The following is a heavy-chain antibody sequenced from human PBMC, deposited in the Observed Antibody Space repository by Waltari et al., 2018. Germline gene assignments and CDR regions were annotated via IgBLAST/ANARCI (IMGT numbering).Heavy chain of an antibody. Sequence: QVQLQESGPGLVKPSETLSLTCTVSHGSITNFYWRWIRQPPGKGLEWIGYAYFSGTTTYNPSLKSRVTISVDTSKNQFSLKLTSVTAADTATYYCARGGLRYYDSGSQPYNWFGPWGQGIMVSVSS. CDR1: HGSITNFY. D-gene: IGHD3-10*01. J-gene: IGHJ5*02. CDR3: ARGGLRYYDSGSQPYNWFGP. V-gene: IGHV4-59*01. CDR2: AYFSGTT.